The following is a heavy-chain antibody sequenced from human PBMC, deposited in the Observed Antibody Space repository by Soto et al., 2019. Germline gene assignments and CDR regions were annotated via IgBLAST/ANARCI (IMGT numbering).Heavy chain of an antibody. Sequence: QVQLVQSGPEVKKPGASVKVSCKASGYSFSDYGVTWVRQSPGQGLQWMGWISAYNDDRNYAQNFQDRTTMTTDTSTSTAYVELRSLRSDDTAVYFCGRARSAAMVTSDYWGQGTLVTVSS. V-gene: IGHV1-18*01. J-gene: IGHJ4*02. CDR3: GRARSAAMVTSDY. CDR2: ISAYNDDR. D-gene: IGHD5-18*01. CDR1: GYSFSDYG.